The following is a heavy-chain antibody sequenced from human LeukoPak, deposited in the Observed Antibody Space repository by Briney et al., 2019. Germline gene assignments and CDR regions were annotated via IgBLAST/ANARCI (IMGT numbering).Heavy chain of an antibody. CDR1: GGSISSSLHY. V-gene: IGHV4-39*01. J-gene: IGHJ4*02. D-gene: IGHD6-19*01. CDR2: ISESGTT. CDR3: ARYSGSYFDY. Sequence: PSETLSLTCSVSGGSISSSLHYWAWTRQPPGKGLEWLATISESGTTYYNPSLKSRVTISVDTSKNQFSLNLGSVTAADTAVYYCARYSGSYFDYWGQGALV.